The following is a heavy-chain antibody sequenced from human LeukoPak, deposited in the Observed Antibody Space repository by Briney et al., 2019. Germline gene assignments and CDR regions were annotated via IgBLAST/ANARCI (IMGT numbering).Heavy chain of an antibody. Sequence: SETLSLTCTVSGGSISSYYSSWIRQPPGKGLEWIGYIYYSGSTNYNPSLKSRVTISVDTSKNQFSLKLSSVTAADTAVYYCARHTLPGIAVAGFDYWGQGTLVTVSS. CDR2: IYYSGST. V-gene: IGHV4-59*08. CDR3: ARHTLPGIAVAGFDY. J-gene: IGHJ4*02. D-gene: IGHD6-19*01. CDR1: GGSISSYY.